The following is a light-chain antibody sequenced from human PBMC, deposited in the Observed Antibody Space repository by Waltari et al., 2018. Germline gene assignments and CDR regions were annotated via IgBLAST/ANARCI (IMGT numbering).Light chain of an antibody. CDR2: AVN. CDR3: SSYTSSTSVV. J-gene: IGLJ2*01. CDR1: SSDVGGYNF. Sequence: QSALTQPASVSGSPGQSITISCTGTSSDVGGYNFISWYQHHPGKDPKLLIYAVNNRPAGVLYRFSGSKSGNTASLTISGLQAEDEADYYCSSYTSSTSVVFGGGTQLTVL. V-gene: IGLV2-14*03.